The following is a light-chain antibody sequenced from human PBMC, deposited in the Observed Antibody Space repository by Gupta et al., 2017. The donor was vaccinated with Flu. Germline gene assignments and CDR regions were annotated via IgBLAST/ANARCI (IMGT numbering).Light chain of an antibody. Sequence: ERVILSCRASQSVSTKVAWYQQKPGQAPRLLIYDASTRATGIPARFTGSGSGTEFTLLISSLQSEDFALYYCQQYYDWPPLTFGGGTKVDFK. CDR3: QQYYDWPPLT. CDR1: QSVSTK. J-gene: IGKJ4*01. V-gene: IGKV3-15*01. CDR2: DAS.